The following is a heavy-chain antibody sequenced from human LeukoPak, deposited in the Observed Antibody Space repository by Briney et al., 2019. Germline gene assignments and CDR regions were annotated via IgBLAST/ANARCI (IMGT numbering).Heavy chain of an antibody. CDR3: ARDCGDSGSYYWDAFDI. CDR1: GGTFSSYA. CDR2: IIPIFGTA. D-gene: IGHD1-26*01. V-gene: IGHV1-69*13. Sequence: AASVKVSCKASGGTFSSYAISWVRQAPGQGLEWMGGIIPIFGTANYAQKFQGRVTITSDESTSTAYMELSRLRSEDTAVYYCARDCGDSGSYYWDAFDIWGQGTMVNVSS. J-gene: IGHJ3*02.